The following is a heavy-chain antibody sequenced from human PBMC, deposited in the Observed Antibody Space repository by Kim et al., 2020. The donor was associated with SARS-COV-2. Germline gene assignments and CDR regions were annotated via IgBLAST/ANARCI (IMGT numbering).Heavy chain of an antibody. CDR3: AKGATMAAYWFFDL. J-gene: IGHJ2*01. D-gene: IGHD5-12*01. Sequence: ADSVKDRFIISRDNSKNTLYVQINSLRAEDTALYYCAKGATMAAYWFFDLWGRGTLVTVSS. V-gene: IGHV3-23*01.